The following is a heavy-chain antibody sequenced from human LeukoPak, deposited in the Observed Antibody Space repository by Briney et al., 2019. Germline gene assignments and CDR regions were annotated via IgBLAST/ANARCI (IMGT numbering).Heavy chain of an antibody. V-gene: IGHV4-38-2*01. CDR3: ASARRRDIVVVPAAAFDY. Sequence: SETLSLTCAVSGYSISSGYYWGWIRQPPGKGLEWIGSIYHSGSTYYNPSLKSRVTISVDTSKNQFSLKLSSVTAADTAVYYCASARRRDIVVVPAAAFDYWGQGTLVTVSS. CDR2: IYHSGST. J-gene: IGHJ4*02. D-gene: IGHD2-2*01. CDR1: GYSISSGYY.